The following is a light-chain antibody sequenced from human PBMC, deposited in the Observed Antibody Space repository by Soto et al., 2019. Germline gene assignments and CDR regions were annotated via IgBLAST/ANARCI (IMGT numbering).Light chain of an antibody. Sequence: IVLTQSPGTLSLSPGERATLSCRAIQSVSSNYLAWYQQKPGQAPRLLIYGASTRATGIPARFSGSGSGTEFTLTISSLQSEDFAVYYCQQYNNWPPNTFGQGTKVDIK. CDR2: GAS. V-gene: IGKV3-15*01. J-gene: IGKJ1*01. CDR3: QQYNNWPPNT. CDR1: QSVSSN.